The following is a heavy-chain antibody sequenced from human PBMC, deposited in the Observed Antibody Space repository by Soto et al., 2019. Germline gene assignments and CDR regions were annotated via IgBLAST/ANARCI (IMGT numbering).Heavy chain of an antibody. J-gene: IGHJ6*02. CDR2: ISYDGSNK. Sequence: QVQLVESGGGVVQPGRSLRLSCAASGFTFSSYAVHWVRQAPGKGLEWVAVISYDGSNKYYADSVKGRFTISRDNSKNTLYLQMNSLRAEDTAVYYCAREAPDYNLSPGMDVWGQGTTVTVSS. CDR1: GFTFSSYA. V-gene: IGHV3-30-3*01. CDR3: AREAPDYNLSPGMDV. D-gene: IGHD4-4*01.